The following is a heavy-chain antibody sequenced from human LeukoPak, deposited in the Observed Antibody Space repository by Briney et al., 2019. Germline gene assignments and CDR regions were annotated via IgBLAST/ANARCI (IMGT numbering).Heavy chain of an antibody. CDR3: ASAAREEWELLYFVY. CDR2: IYYSGST. D-gene: IGHD1-26*01. V-gene: IGHV4-59*12. J-gene: IGHJ4*02. Sequence: SETLSLTCTVSGGSISSYYWSWIRQPPGKGLEWIGYIYYSGSTNYNPSLKSRVTISVDTSKNRFSLKLSSVTAADTAVYYCASAAREEWELLYFVYWGQGTLVTVSS. CDR1: GGSISSYY.